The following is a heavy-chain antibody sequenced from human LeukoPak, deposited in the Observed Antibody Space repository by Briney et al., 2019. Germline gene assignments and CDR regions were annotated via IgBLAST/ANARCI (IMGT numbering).Heavy chain of an antibody. V-gene: IGHV1-46*01. CDR2: INPSGGST. J-gene: IGHJ4*02. CDR1: GYTFTSYY. Sequence: GASVKVSCKASGYTFTSYYMHWVRQAPGQGLEWMGIINPSGGSTSYAQKFQGRVTMTRDTSTSTVYMELSSLRSEDTAVYYCAREGGPYYYDSSGYYGVKYLGYWGQGTLVTVSS. D-gene: IGHD3-22*01. CDR3: AREGGPYYYDSSGYYGVKYLGY.